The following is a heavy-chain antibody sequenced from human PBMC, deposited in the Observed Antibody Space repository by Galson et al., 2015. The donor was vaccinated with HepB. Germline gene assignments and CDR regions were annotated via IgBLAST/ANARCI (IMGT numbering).Heavy chain of an antibody. J-gene: IGHJ4*02. CDR3: VRKEASSSGRKPFDF. D-gene: IGHD6-19*01. V-gene: IGHV3-21*01. CDR2: ISRSGNSM. CDR1: GFTFSSYS. Sequence: SLRLSCAASGFTFSSYSMNWVRRAPGAGLEWVASISRSGNSMYYADSVKGRFTISRDNAKNSLYLQMNSLRAEDTAIYYCVRKEASSSGRKPFDFWGQGIMVSVSS.